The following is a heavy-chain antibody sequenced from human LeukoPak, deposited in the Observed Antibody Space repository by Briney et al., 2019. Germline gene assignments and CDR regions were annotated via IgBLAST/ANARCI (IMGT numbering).Heavy chain of an antibody. D-gene: IGHD2-15*01. Sequence: PGGSLRLSCAASGFTFSSYWMSWVRQAPGKGLEWVANIKQDGSEKYYVDSVKGRFTISRDNAKNSLYLQMNSLRAEDTAVYHCARRMCSGGSCYNYFDYWGQGTLVTVSS. CDR2: IKQDGSEK. V-gene: IGHV3-7*01. CDR3: ARRMCSGGSCYNYFDY. J-gene: IGHJ4*02. CDR1: GFTFSSYW.